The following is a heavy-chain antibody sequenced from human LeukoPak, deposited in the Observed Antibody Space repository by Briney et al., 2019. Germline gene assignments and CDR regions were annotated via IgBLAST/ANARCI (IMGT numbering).Heavy chain of an antibody. Sequence: SETLSLTCTVSGGSITSYYWSWIRQPPGKGLEWIGYIYYSGSTNYNPSLKSRVTISVDTSKNHFSLKLSSLTAADTAVYYCARGGYDSGTYKYWYFDLWGRGTLVTVSS. CDR1: GGSITSYY. V-gene: IGHV4-59*01. J-gene: IGHJ2*01. CDR2: IYYSGST. D-gene: IGHD3-10*01. CDR3: ARGGYDSGTYKYWYFDL.